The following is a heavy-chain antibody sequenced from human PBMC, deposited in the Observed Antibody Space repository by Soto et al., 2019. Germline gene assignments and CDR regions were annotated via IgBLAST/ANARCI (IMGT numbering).Heavy chain of an antibody. CDR2: IYYNGGT. J-gene: IGHJ6*02. V-gene: IGHV4-59*01. D-gene: IGHD3-3*01. CDR1: YGPMRGYY. CDR3: SRDGDHDYYYGMDI. Sequence: LQESVPGLVKASETLSLSCSVSYGPMRGYYWSWIRQPPGKGLEWIGNIYYNGGTNYNPSLRSRVTISVDKSKNSFSLRLTSVTAADSAVYYCSRDGDHDYYYGMDIWGQGTAVTVS.